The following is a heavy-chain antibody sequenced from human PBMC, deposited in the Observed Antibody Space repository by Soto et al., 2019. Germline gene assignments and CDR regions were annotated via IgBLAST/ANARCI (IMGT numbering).Heavy chain of an antibody. CDR3: AHRRIYGRTMYYFDY. CDR2: IYWDDDK. V-gene: IGHV2-5*02. Sequence: SGPTLVNPTQTLTLTCSFSGLSLRTTGVGVGWIRQPPGKALEWLALIYWDDDKRYSPSLKSRLTITKDTSKNQVVLTMTNMDPVDTATYYCAHRRIYGRTMYYFDYWGQGTLVTVSS. D-gene: IGHD5-12*01. CDR1: GLSLRTTGVG. J-gene: IGHJ4*02.